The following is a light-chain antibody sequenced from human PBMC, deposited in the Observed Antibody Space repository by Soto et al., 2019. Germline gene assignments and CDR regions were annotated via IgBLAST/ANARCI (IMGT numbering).Light chain of an antibody. J-gene: IGLJ1*01. CDR3: SSSTRSSNLG. CDR2: DVS. CDR1: SSDVGGYNY. Sequence: QSALTQPASLSGSPGQSITISCTGTSSDVGGYNYVSWYQQHPGKAPKLMIYDVSNRPSGVSNRFSGSKSGNTASLTISGLQAEAEADYYCSSSTRSSNLGFGTGTKVTVL. V-gene: IGLV2-14*01.